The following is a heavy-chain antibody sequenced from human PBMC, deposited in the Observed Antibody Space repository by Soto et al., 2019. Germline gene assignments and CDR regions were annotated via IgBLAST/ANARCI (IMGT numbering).Heavy chain of an antibody. Sequence: VQLVESGGGVVQPGRSLRLSCAASGFTFSSYGMHWVRQAPGKGLEWVAVIWYDGSNKYYADSVKGRFTISRDNSKNTLYLQMNSLRAEDTAVYYCARGGSGRVESYFDYWGQGTLVTVSS. CDR2: IWYDGSNK. CDR3: ARGGSGRVESYFDY. D-gene: IGHD6-19*01. J-gene: IGHJ4*02. V-gene: IGHV3-33*01. CDR1: GFTFSSYG.